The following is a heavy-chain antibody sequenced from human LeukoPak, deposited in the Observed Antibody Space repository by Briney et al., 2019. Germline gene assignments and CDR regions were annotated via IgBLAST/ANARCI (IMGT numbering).Heavy chain of an antibody. Sequence: SETLCLTCTVSGASFSSYDWSWVRQPAGKGLEWIGRINTSGSTNYNPSLESRVTMSVDTSKNQFSLKLSSVTAADTAVYYCARRGCSSTSCYWVYNWFDPWGQGTLVTVSS. CDR1: GASFSSYD. CDR3: ARRGCSSTSCYWVYNWFDP. D-gene: IGHD2-2*01. J-gene: IGHJ5*02. CDR2: INTSGST. V-gene: IGHV4-4*07.